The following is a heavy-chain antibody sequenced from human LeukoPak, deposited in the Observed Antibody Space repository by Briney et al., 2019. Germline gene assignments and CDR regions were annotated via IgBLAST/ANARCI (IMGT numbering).Heavy chain of an antibody. CDR3: ARGGLQTWYYYMDV. J-gene: IGHJ6*03. CDR2: INPNSGGT. Sequence: ASVKVSCKGSGYTFTGYFMHWVRQAPGQGLEWMGWINPNSGGTNYAQKFQDRVTMTRDTSISTAYMELSRLRSDDTAVYYCARGGLQTWYYYMDVWGKGTTVTVSS. V-gene: IGHV1-2*02. CDR1: GYTFTGYF.